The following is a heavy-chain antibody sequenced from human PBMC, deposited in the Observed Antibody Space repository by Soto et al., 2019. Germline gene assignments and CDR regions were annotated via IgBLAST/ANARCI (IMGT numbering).Heavy chain of an antibody. V-gene: IGHV3-72*01. J-gene: IGHJ4*02. CDR1: GFTFSDYY. D-gene: IGHD1-7*01. Sequence: EVQLVESGGGLVQPGGSLRLSCAGSGFTFSDYYIDWVRQAPGKGLEWVGRSRDKGNSYITDYAASVKGRFTVSRDASKNSLYLQMNSLKTEDTALYYCTRSITGTTSSDYWGQGTLVTVSS. CDR3: TRSITGTTSSDY. CDR2: SRDKGNSYIT.